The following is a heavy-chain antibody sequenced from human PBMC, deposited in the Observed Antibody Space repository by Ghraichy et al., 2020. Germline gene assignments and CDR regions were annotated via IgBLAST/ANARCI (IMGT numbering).Heavy chain of an antibody. V-gene: IGHV3-9*01. J-gene: IGHJ6*02. CDR2: ISWNSGSI. CDR1: GFTFDDYA. Sequence: GGSLRLSCAASGFTFDDYAMHWVRQAPGKGLEWVSGISWNSGSIGYADSVKGRFTISRDNAKNSLYLQMNSLRAEDTALYYCAKVMDPNGYCSGGSCYSGVVDVWGQGTTVTVSS. D-gene: IGHD2-15*01. CDR3: AKVMDPNGYCSGGSCYSGVVDV.